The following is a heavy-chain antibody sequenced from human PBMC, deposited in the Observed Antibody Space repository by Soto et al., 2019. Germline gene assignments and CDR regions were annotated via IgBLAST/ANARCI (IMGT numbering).Heavy chain of an antibody. CDR1: VGSLSCSC. Sequence: SETLSMTCTVSVGSLSCSCWSWIRQSPGKGLEWIGYIYSSGTTKYNPSLKSRVTISLDTSKNRFSLKLTSVTAADTAVYYCARDQQYCSGGSCYADNWFDPWGQGTLVTVSS. CDR3: ARDQQYCSGGSCYADNWFDP. V-gene: IGHV4-59*01. J-gene: IGHJ5*02. CDR2: IYSSGTT. D-gene: IGHD2-15*01.